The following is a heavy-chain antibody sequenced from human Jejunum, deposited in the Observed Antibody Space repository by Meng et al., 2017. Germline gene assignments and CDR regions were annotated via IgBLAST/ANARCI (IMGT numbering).Heavy chain of an antibody. D-gene: IGHD2-2*01. CDR2: IGGSGGRT. Sequence: GESLKISCAASGFTFSNYAMSWVRQAPGKGLEWVSAIGGSGGRTYYADSVKGRFTISRDNSKNTLYLQMNSLRAEDTAVYYCATSTYSTSWDYFDYWGQGTLVTVSS. J-gene: IGHJ4*02. V-gene: IGHV3-23*01. CDR3: ATSTYSTSWDYFDY. CDR1: GFTFSNYA.